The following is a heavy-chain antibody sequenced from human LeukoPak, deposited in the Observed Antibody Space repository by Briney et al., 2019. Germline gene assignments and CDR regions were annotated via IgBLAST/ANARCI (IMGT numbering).Heavy chain of an antibody. Sequence: GESLKISCEGSGYFFNSYWIAWVRQMPGKGLEWMGIIYPSDLDIRYSPSFQGQVTMSVVKSNSIAYLQWNSLKASDTAMYYCARRGGGSTGGFYFDYWGQGSLVTVSS. CDR3: ARRGGGSTGGFYFDY. CDR2: IYPSDLDI. J-gene: IGHJ4*02. CDR1: GYFFNSYW. D-gene: IGHD1-1*01. V-gene: IGHV5-51*01.